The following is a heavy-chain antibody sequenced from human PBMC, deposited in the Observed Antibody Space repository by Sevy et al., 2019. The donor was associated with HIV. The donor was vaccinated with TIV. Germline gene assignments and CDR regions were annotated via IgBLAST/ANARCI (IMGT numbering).Heavy chain of an antibody. CDR3: ARDTKGYCSGGSCYLGYNWFDP. J-gene: IGHJ5*02. Sequence: SETLSLTCAVSGYSISSGYYWGWIRQPPGKGLEWIGSIYHSGSTYYNASLKSRVTISVDTSKNQFSLKLSSVTAADTAVYYCARDTKGYCSGGSCYLGYNWFDPWGQGTLVTVSS. D-gene: IGHD2-15*01. CDR2: IYHSGST. CDR1: GYSISSGYY. V-gene: IGHV4-38-2*02.